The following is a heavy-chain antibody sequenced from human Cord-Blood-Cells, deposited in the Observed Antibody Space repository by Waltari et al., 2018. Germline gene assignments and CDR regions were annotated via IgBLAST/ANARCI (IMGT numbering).Heavy chain of an antibody. CDR2: ISSSSSTI. J-gene: IGHJ3*02. CDR3: ARFPSRRGGAFDI. D-gene: IGHD3-10*01. V-gene: IGHV3-48*01. Sequence: EVQLVESGGGLVQPGGSLRLSCSAPGFTFSSYSMNWVRQAPGKGLEWVSYISSSSSTIYYADSVKGRFTISRDNAKNSLYLQMNSLRAEDTAVYYCARFPSRRGGAFDIWGQGTMVTVSS. CDR1: GFTFSSYS.